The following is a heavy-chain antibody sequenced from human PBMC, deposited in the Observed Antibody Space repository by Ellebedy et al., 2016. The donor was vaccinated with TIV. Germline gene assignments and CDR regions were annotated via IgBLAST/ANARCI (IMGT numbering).Heavy chain of an antibody. D-gene: IGHD3-22*01. CDR1: GGSISSYY. CDR2: IYYSGST. J-gene: IGHJ4*02. V-gene: IGHV4-59*01. CDR3: ARARDDSSGYYPYYFDY. Sequence: MPSETLSLTCTVSGGSISSYYWSWIRQPPGKGLEWIGYIYYSGSTNYNPSLKSRVTISVDTSKHQFSLKLSSVTAADTAVYYCARARDDSSGYYPYYFDYWGQGTLVTVSS.